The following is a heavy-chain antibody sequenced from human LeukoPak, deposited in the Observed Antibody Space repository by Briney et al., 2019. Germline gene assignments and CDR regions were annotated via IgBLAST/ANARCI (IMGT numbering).Heavy chain of an antibody. J-gene: IGHJ4*02. CDR3: ASGHRNFLF. CDR1: GGSFSGYY. D-gene: IGHD1-7*01. V-gene: IGHV4-34*01. Sequence: SETLSLTCAVYGGSFSGYYWSWIRQPPGKGLEWIGEINHSGSTNYNPSLKSRVTVVPDTSKNQFSLTLNSVTAADTAVYYCASGHRNFLFWGPGTLVTVSS. CDR2: INHSGST.